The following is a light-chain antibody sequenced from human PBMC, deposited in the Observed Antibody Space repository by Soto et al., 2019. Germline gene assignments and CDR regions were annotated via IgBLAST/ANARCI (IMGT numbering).Light chain of an antibody. CDR3: QQSYSTPYT. CDR2: AAS. CDR1: QSISSY. Sequence: DIQMSQSPSSLSASVGDRVTITCRASQSISSYLNWYQQKPGKAPKLLIYAASSLQSGVPSRFSGSGSGTDFTLTISSLQPADFATYYCQQSYSTPYTFGQGTKV. V-gene: IGKV1-39*01. J-gene: IGKJ2*01.